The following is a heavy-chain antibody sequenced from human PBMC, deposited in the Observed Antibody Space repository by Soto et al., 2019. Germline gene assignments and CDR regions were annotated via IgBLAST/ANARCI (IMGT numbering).Heavy chain of an antibody. J-gene: IGHJ6*02. CDR3: ARGAFGVVIVYYYYGMDV. V-gene: IGHV1-69*13. CDR2: IIPIFGTA. Sequence: SVKVSCKASGGTFSSYAISWVRQAPGQGLEWMGGIIPIFGTANYAQKFQGRVTITADESTSTAYMELSSLRSEDTAVYYCARGAFGVVIVYYYYGMDVWGQGTTVTVSS. D-gene: IGHD3-3*01. CDR1: GGTFSSYA.